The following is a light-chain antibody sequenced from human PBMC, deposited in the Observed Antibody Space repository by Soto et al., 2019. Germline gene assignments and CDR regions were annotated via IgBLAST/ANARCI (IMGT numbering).Light chain of an antibody. CDR1: PSVSNS. V-gene: IGKV3-11*01. CDR2: DAS. J-gene: IGKJ4*01. Sequence: EIVLTHSPATLALSPREGATLSYSASPSVSNSLAWYQHKPGQAPRLLIYDASNRATGVPTRFSGSGSGTDFTLTISSLEPEDFAVYYCQQRNKWPPVTFGGGTKVDIK. CDR3: QQRNKWPPVT.